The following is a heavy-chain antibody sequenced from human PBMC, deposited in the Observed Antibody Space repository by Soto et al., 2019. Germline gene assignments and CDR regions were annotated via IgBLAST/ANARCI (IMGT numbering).Heavy chain of an antibody. Sequence: QVQLVESGGGVVQPGGSLRLSCAASGFTFSSYAMHWVRQAPGKGLEWVAVISYDGSNKYYADSVKGRFTISRDNSKNTLYLQMNSLRAEDTAVYYCARDRRGNSRGTDFDYWGQGTLVTVSS. CDR3: ARDRRGNSRGTDFDY. CDR1: GFTFSSYA. J-gene: IGHJ4*02. V-gene: IGHV3-30-3*01. D-gene: IGHD2-21*02. CDR2: ISYDGSNK.